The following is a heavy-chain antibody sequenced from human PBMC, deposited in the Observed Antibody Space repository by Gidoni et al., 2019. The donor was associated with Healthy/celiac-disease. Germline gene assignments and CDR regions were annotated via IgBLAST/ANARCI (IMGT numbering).Heavy chain of an antibody. J-gene: IGHJ6*02. CDR2: IIPIFGTA. CDR3: ARDRLRFLEWLSPHYYGMDV. D-gene: IGHD3-3*01. Sequence: QVQLVQSGAEGKKPGYAVKVSCKDAGGTFSSYAISWVRQAPGQGLEWMGGIIPIFGTANYAQKFQGRVTITADESTSTAYMELSSLRSEDTAVYYCARDRLRFLEWLSPHYYGMDVWGQGTTVTVSS. CDR1: GGTFSSYA. V-gene: IGHV1-69*01.